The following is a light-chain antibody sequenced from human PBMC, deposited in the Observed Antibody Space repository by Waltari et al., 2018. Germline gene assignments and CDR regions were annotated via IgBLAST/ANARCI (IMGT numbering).Light chain of an antibody. Sequence: QSALTQPRSVSGSPGQSVTISCTGSGSDGGGYIYVSWYHHHPGRAPKVVIYDVDKRPSGVPDRFSGSQSGKTASLTISGLQAEDEGDYYCCSYAGRYTFVFGSGTRVTVL. V-gene: IGLV2-11*01. CDR2: DVD. CDR3: CSYAGRYTFV. J-gene: IGLJ1*01. CDR1: GSDGGGYIY.